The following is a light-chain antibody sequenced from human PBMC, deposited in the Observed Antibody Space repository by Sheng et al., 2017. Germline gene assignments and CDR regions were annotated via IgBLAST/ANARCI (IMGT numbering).Light chain of an antibody. CDR1: QSVSSSY. V-gene: IGKV3-20*01. Sequence: EIVLTQSPGTLSLSPGERATLSCRASQSVSSSYLAWYQQKPGQAPRLLIYGTSTRANGIPDRFIGSGSGTDFTLTISRLEPEDFAVYYCQRYGGSPYSFGQGTKLEIK. CDR2: GTS. J-gene: IGKJ2*03. CDR3: QRYGGSPYS.